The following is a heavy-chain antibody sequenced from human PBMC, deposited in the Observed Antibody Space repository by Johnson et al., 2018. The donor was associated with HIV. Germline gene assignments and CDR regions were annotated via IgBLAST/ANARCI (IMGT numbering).Heavy chain of an antibody. Sequence: VQLVESGGGVVQPGRSLRLSCAASGFTFSSYAMYWVRQAPGKGLEYVSAISSNGNSTDYANSVKGRFTISRDNSKNTLYLQMNSLRAEDTAVYYCARGGLTYYYDSSGYPDAFDIWGQGTMVTVSS. CDR1: GFTFSSYA. J-gene: IGHJ3*02. V-gene: IGHV3-64*01. D-gene: IGHD3-22*01. CDR3: ARGGLTYYYDSSGYPDAFDI. CDR2: ISSNGNST.